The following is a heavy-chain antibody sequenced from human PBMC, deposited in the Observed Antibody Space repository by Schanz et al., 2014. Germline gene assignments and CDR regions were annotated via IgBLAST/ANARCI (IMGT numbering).Heavy chain of an antibody. CDR3: AKDFFIGVARGVIISHDAIDI. V-gene: IGHV3-20*04. D-gene: IGHD3-10*01. J-gene: IGHJ3*02. Sequence: DVQLAESGGGLVQPGGSLRLSCAASGFTLSSYALSWVRQSPGKGLEWVSGINWNGGSTGYADSVKGRFTISRDNAKNSLYLQMNSLRAEDTAVYYCAKDFFIGVARGVIISHDAIDIWGQGTKVTVSS. CDR1: GFTLSSYA. CDR2: INWNGGST.